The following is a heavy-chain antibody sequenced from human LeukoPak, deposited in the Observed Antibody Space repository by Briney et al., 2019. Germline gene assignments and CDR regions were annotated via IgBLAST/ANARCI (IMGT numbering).Heavy chain of an antibody. J-gene: IGHJ4*02. CDR1: GFTFSTSG. CDR2: ISGSGGTP. Sequence: GGSLRLSWAAAGFTFSTSGMTWVRQAPGKGLDWVSIISGSGGTPYYTDSGKGRFTISRDNSKTTLYLQMTSLRAEDTAVYYCAKTRGISISGVVPLCDYWGQGTLVTVSS. V-gene: IGHV3-23*01. CDR3: AKTRGISISGVVPLCDY. D-gene: IGHD3-3*01.